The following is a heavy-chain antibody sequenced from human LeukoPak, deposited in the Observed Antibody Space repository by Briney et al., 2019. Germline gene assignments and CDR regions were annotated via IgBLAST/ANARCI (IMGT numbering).Heavy chain of an antibody. CDR1: GFKCSSFA. J-gene: IGHJ4*02. V-gene: IGHV3-23*01. CDR3: TTTMSSEPYY. D-gene: IGHD3-22*01. Sequence: GESLRLFCEDSGFKCSSFAMSWVRRAPGKRIEWVSTFSGSGDITYYADSVKGRFTISRDNAKNTLYLQMNSLRAEDTAVYYCTTTMSSEPYYWGQGTLVTVSS. CDR2: FSGSGDIT.